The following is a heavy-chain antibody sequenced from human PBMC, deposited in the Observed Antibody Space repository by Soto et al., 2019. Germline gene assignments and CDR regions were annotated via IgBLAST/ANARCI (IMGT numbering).Heavy chain of an antibody. Sequence: QVQLQESGPGLVKPSGTLSLTCAVSGGSISSGGYYWSWIRQHPGKGLEWIGYIYYSGSTYYNPSLKSRVTISVDTSKNQFSLKLSSVTAADTAVYYCARDPMGSGSYYPYTRGMDVWGQGTTVTISS. V-gene: IGHV4-31*11. CDR1: GGSISSGGYY. J-gene: IGHJ6*02. D-gene: IGHD3-10*01. CDR2: IYYSGST. CDR3: ARDPMGSGSYYPYTRGMDV.